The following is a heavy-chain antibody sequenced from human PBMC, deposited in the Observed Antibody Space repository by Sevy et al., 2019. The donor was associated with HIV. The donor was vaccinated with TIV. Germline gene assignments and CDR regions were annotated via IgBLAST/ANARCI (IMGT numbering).Heavy chain of an antibody. CDR3: ARDRLLPWGGGALDI. Sequence: GGSLRLSCAASGFTFSSYWMSWVRQAPGKGLEWVANIKQDGSEKYYVDSVKGRFTISRDNAKNSLYLQMNSLRAEDTAVYYCARDRLLPWGGGALDIWGQGTMVTVSS. J-gene: IGHJ3*02. CDR1: GFTFSSYW. V-gene: IGHV3-7*01. CDR2: IKQDGSEK. D-gene: IGHD3-16*01.